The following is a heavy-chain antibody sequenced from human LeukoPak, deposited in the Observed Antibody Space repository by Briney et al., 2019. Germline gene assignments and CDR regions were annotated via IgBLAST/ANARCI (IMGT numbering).Heavy chain of an antibody. CDR2: LSGSGLST. CDR3: AKGGESSSWLFDY. Sequence: GGSPRLSCAASGFTFSSYAMSWVRQAPGKGLQWVSALSGSGLSTYYADSVKCRFTISRDNSKITLYLQMNSLRAEDTAVYYCAKGGESSSWLFDYWGQGTLVPVSS. CDR1: GFTFSSYA. D-gene: IGHD6-13*01. V-gene: IGHV3-23*01. J-gene: IGHJ4*02.